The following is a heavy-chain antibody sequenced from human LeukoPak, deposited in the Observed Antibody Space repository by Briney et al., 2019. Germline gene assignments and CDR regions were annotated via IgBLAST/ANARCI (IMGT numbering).Heavy chain of an antibody. CDR3: AAVANDFWGGYYSDY. CDR2: IVVGSGNT. CDR1: GFTFTSSA. J-gene: IGHJ4*02. Sequence: ASVKVSCKASGFTFTSSAMQWVRQARGQRLEWIGWIVVGSGNTNYAQKFQERVTITRDMSTSTAYMELSSLRSEDTAVYYCAAVANDFWGGYYSDYWGQGTLVTVSS. D-gene: IGHD3-3*01. V-gene: IGHV1-58*02.